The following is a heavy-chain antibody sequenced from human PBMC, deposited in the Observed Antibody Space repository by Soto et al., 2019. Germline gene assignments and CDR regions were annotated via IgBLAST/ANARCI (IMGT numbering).Heavy chain of an antibody. CDR2: IYSGGST. CDR3: AREYLSRGVYYYYGMDV. CDR1: GFTVSSNY. Sequence: GGSLRLSCAASGFTVSSNYMSWVRQAPGKGLEWVSVIYSGGSTYYADSVKGRFTISRDNSKNTLYLQMNSLRAEDTAVYYCAREYLSRGVYYYYGMDVWGQGTTVTVSS. J-gene: IGHJ6*02. D-gene: IGHD3-10*01. V-gene: IGHV3-53*01.